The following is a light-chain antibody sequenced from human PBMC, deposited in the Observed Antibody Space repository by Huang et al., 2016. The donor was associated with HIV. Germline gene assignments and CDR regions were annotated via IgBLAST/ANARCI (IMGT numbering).Light chain of an antibody. V-gene: IGKV3-15*01. CDR2: GSS. CDR1: QSVFKN. J-gene: IGKJ1*01. CDR3: QQYNTSPRT. Sequence: ENLMTQSPSTLSVSPGECAPLSCRASQSVFKNLAWYQQKPGQAPKLLIYGSSTRAAGIPARFSGSGSGTDFTLTISSLQSEDFAVYYCQQYNTSPRTFGQGTKVEV.